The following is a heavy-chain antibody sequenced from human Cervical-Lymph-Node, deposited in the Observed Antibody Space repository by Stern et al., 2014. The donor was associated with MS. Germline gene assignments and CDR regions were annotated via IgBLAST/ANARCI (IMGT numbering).Heavy chain of an antibody. V-gene: IGHV3-30*03. Sequence: VQLVESGGGVVQPGRSLRLSCAASGFTFSTYGMHWVRQAPDKGLEWVAVISYDGSNKYYADSVKGRFTISRDNSKNNLYLQMNSLRAEDTAVYYCARDGEWDLPNDFDYWGQGTLVTVSS. CDR1: GFTFSTYG. CDR3: ARDGEWDLPNDFDY. J-gene: IGHJ4*02. CDR2: ISYDGSNK. D-gene: IGHD1-26*01.